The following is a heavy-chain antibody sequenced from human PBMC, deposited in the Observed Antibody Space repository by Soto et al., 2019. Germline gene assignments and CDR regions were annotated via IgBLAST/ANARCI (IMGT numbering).Heavy chain of an antibody. V-gene: IGHV5-51*01. J-gene: IGHJ4*02. CDR3: ATGNRPTSYYFAY. D-gene: IGHD6-6*01. Sequence: PGESLKISCKASGYSFTNYWIGWVRQMPGKGLELMGIMYPGDSDTRYSPSFQGQVTISADKSISTAYLQWSSLKASDTAIYYCATGNRPTSYYFAYWGQGTLVTVSS. CDR1: GYSFTNYW. CDR2: MYPGDSDT.